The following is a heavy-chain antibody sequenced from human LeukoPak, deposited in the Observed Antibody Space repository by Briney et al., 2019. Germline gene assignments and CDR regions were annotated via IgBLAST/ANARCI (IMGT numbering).Heavy chain of an antibody. V-gene: IGHV4-34*01. D-gene: IGHD2-2*01. CDR1: GGSFSGYY. CDR2: INHSGST. J-gene: IGHJ6*02. CDR3: ARVRTRYCSSTSCTTSQYYYYYGMDV. Sequence: SETLSLTCAVYGGSFSGYYWSWIRQPPGKGLEWIGEINHSGSTNYNPSLKSRVPISVDTSKNQFSLKLSAVTPADTAVYYCARVRTRYCSSTSCTTSQYYYYYGMDVWGQGATVTVSS.